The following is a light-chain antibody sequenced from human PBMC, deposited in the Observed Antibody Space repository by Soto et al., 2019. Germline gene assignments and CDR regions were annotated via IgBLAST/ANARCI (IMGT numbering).Light chain of an antibody. CDR2: EVG. CDR3: SSYTSSSTSV. J-gene: IGLJ1*01. Sequence: LTQPASVSGSPGQSITISCTGTSSDVGGYNYVSWYQQHPGKAPKLMIYEVGNRPSGVSNRFSGSKSGNTASLTISGLQAEDEADYYCSSYTSSSTSVFGTGTKVTVL. CDR1: SSDVGGYNY. V-gene: IGLV2-14*01.